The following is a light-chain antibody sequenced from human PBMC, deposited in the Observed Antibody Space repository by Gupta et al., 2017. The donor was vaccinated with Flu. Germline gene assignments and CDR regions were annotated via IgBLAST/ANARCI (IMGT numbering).Light chain of an antibody. CDR3: QKYNSAPFT. Sequence: DIQMTQSPSSLSAYVGDRVTITCRASQYISTYLAWYQQKPGKVPTLLIYGASTLQSGVPSRFSGSEAGTDFTLTISSRQPEDVATDYCQKYNSAPFTFGPGTKVDIK. CDR2: GAS. V-gene: IGKV1-27*01. J-gene: IGKJ3*01. CDR1: QYISTY.